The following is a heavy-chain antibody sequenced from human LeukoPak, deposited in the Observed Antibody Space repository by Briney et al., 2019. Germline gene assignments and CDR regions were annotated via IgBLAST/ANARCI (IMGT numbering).Heavy chain of an antibody. Sequence: GGSLRLSCAASGFTFSSYWMSLVRQAPGKGLEWVANIKQDGSEKYYVDSVKGRFTISRDNAKNSLYLQMNSLRAEDTAAYYCARRSSWYRNAFDIWGQGTMVTVSS. CDR1: GFTFSSYW. V-gene: IGHV3-7*01. J-gene: IGHJ3*02. CDR3: ARRSSWYRNAFDI. D-gene: IGHD6-13*01. CDR2: IKQDGSEK.